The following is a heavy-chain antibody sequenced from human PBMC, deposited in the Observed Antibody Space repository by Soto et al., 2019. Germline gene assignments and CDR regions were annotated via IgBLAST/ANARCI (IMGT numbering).Heavy chain of an antibody. D-gene: IGHD6-6*01. V-gene: IGHV3-48*02. CDR1: AFTFSSYT. Sequence: EVQLVESGGGLVQPGGSLRLSCAASAFTFSSYTMNWVRQAPGKGLEWVSYISSSSSAIYYADFVKGRFTISRDNAKNSLYLQMYSLRDEDTAVYYCARGARFDSWGQGSLVTVSS. CDR2: ISSSSSAI. J-gene: IGHJ4*02. CDR3: ARGARFDS.